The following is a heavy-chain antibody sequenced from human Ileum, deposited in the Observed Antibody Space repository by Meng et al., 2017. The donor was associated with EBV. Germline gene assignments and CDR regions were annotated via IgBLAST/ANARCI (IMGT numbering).Heavy chain of an antibody. CDR2: INHRGGA. J-gene: IGHJ4*02. CDR1: VAFFNGSY. V-gene: IGHV4-34*01. CDR3: ASHPGGNSQYYSSGDDY. D-gene: IGHD3-22*01. Sequence: HGVPGLFRPSETLLPTSAVYVAFFNGSYWSWIRQPPVKGLEGSGEINHRGGAFYNPSLKSRVTMSIDTSKNQFSLKLNSVTAADTAVYYCASHPGGNSQYYSSGDDYWGQGALVTVSS.